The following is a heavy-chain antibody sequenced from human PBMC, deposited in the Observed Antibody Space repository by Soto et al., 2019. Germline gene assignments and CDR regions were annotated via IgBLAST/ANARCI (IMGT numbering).Heavy chain of an antibody. V-gene: IGHV4-30-2*01. CDR1: GGSISSGGYS. J-gene: IGHJ4*02. CDR2: IYHSGST. D-gene: IGHD3-22*01. Sequence: RSLTCAVSGGSISSGGYSWSWIRQPPGKGLEWIGYIYHSGSTYYNPSLKSRVTISVDRSKNQFSLKPSSVTAADTAVYYCAGFGSSGYYFADYWGQGTLVTVSS. CDR3: AGFGSSGYYFADY.